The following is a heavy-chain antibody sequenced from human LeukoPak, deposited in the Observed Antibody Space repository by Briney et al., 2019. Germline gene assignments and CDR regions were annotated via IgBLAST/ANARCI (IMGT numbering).Heavy chain of an antibody. D-gene: IGHD6-19*01. Sequence: SETLSLTCTVSGGSISSGGYYWSWIRQPPGKGLEWIGYIYHSGSTYYNPSLKSRVTISVDRSKNQFSLKLSSVTAADTAVYYCARHAAMYGSGWYYFDYWGQGTLVTVSS. CDR2: IYHSGST. V-gene: IGHV4-30-2*01. J-gene: IGHJ4*02. CDR1: GGSISSGGYY. CDR3: ARHAAMYGSGWYYFDY.